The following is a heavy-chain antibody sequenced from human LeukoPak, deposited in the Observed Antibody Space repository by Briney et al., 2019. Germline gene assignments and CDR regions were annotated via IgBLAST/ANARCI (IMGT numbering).Heavy chain of an antibody. CDR2: IIPIFGTA. CDR3: ARVRRGGYPGDGDIYYYYMDV. D-gene: IGHD5-24*01. V-gene: IGHV1-69*01. J-gene: IGHJ6*03. Sequence: SVKVSCKASGGTFSSYAISWVRQAPGQGLEWMGGIIPIFGTANYAQKFQGRVTITADESTSTAYMELSSLRSEDTAVYYCARVRRGGYPGDGDIYYYYMDVWGKGTTVTVSS. CDR1: GGTFSSYA.